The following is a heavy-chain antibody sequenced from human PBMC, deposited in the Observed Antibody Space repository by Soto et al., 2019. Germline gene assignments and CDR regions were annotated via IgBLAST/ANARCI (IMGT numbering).Heavy chain of an antibody. J-gene: IGHJ5*02. CDR1: GFIFKDFA. CDR3: TKGDSSGYFDPSAGYSTPDH. D-gene: IGHD2-15*01. Sequence: EVQLFESGGGLVEPGESLRLSCAASGFIFKDFAMSLVRQAPGKGLEWVSTITTSDDITYSADSVRGRFTISRDNSANTLFLQMSSLRGDDTATYYCTKGDSSGYFDPSAGYSTPDHWGQGTLVTVSS. V-gene: IGHV3-23*01. CDR2: ITTSDDIT.